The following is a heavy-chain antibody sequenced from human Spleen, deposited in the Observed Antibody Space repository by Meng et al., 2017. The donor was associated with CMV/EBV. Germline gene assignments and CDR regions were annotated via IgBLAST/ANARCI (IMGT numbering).Heavy chain of an antibody. CDR2: ISSSSSYI. J-gene: IGHJ4*02. Sequence: SVFIFITYNMNWVRQTPGKGLEWVSSISSSSSYIDYADSVKGRFTISRDNAKKSLYLQMNSLRAEDTAVYYCARRFCSNTSCYYFDYWGQGTLVTVSS. D-gene: IGHD2-2*01. V-gene: IGHV3-21*01. CDR3: ARRFCSNTSCYYFDY. CDR1: VFIFITYN.